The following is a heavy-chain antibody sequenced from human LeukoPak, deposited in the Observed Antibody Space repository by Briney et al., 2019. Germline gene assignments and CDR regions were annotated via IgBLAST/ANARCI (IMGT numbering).Heavy chain of an antibody. CDR1: GYTFTGYY. CDR2: INAGNGNT. J-gene: IGHJ4*02. CDR3: ARVFMVRGVIDPFPLDY. Sequence: ASVKVSCKASGYTFTGYYMHWVRQAPGQRLEWMGWINAGNGNTKYSQKFQGRVTITRDTSASTAYMELSSLRSEDTAVYYCARVFMVRGVIDPFPLDYWGQGTLVTVSS. V-gene: IGHV1-3*01. D-gene: IGHD3-10*01.